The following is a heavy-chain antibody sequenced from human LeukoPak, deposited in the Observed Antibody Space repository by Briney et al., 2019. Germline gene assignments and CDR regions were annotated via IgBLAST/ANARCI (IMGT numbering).Heavy chain of an antibody. V-gene: IGHV3-7*03. CDR3: ARLVRGYYFDY. CDR2: IKQDGSEK. J-gene: IGHJ4*02. D-gene: IGHD3-10*01. CDR1: GFTLSSYW. Sequence: GGSLRLSCAASGFTLSSYWMSWVRQAPGKGLEWVANIKQDGSEKYYVDSVKGRFTISRDNAKNSLYLQMNSLRAEDTAVYYCARLVRGYYFDYWGQGTLVTVSS.